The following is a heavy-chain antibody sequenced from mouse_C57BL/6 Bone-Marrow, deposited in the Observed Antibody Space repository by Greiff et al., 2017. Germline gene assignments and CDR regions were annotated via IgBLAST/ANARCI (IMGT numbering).Heavy chain of an antibody. CDR3: ARGKIYDGYFDV. V-gene: IGHV1-55*01. CDR1: GYTFTSYW. CDR2: IYPGSGST. Sequence: VQLQESGAELVKPGASVKMSCKASGYTFTSYWITWVKQRPGQGLEWIGDIYPGSGSTNYNEKFKSKATLTVDTSSSTAYMQLSSLTSEDSAVYYCARGKIYDGYFDVWGTGTTVTVSS. J-gene: IGHJ1*03. D-gene: IGHD2-3*01.